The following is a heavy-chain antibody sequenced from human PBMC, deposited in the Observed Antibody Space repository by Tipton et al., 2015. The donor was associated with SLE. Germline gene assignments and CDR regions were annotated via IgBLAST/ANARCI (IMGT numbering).Heavy chain of an antibody. CDR1: GVSISRGSYF. J-gene: IGHJ4*02. CDR3: ARLGVVVTAIDY. Sequence: TLSLTCSVSGVSISRGSYFWTWIRQPAGKGLEWVGHSFSTGVTDYNPSLKSRVSISADTSKNQFSLNLDSMTAADTAVYYCARLGVVVTAIDYWGQGTLVTVSS. D-gene: IGHD2-21*02. CDR2: SFSTGVT. V-gene: IGHV4-61*09.